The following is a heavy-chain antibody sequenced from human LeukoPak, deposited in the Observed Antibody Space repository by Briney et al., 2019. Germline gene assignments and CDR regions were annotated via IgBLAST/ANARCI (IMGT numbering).Heavy chain of an antibody. V-gene: IGHV1-69*13. Sequence: SVKVSCKASGGTFSSYAISWVRQAPGQGLEWMGGIIPIFGTANYAQKFQGRVTITADESTSTAYMELSSLRSEDTAVYYCARVSGSYNPFGYWGQGTLVTVSS. CDR3: ARVSGSYNPFGY. J-gene: IGHJ4*02. D-gene: IGHD1-26*01. CDR1: GGTFSSYA. CDR2: IIPIFGTA.